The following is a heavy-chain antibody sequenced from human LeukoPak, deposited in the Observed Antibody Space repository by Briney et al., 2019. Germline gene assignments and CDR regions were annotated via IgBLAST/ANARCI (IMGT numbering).Heavy chain of an antibody. V-gene: IGHV3-74*01. CDR2: INSDGSST. CDR1: GFTFSSYW. Sequence: GGSLLLSCAASGFTFSSYWMHWGRPAPGKGQVWVSRINSDGSSTNYADSVKGRFTISRDNAKNTLYLQMNSLRAEDTAVYYCARGPPAKPMDVWGQGTTVTVSS. CDR3: ARGPPAKPMDV. J-gene: IGHJ6*02.